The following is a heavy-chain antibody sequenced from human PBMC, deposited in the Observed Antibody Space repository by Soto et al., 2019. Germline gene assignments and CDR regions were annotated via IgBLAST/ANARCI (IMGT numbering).Heavy chain of an antibody. Sequence: GGSLRLFCAASGFNFSPYWMHWVRQTPGKGLVWVSRINAEGNTIYADSVKGRFTISRDNAKNMLYLQMTSLRAEDTAVYFCARGSNTAFDPWGQGTLVTVSS. V-gene: IGHV3-74*01. CDR3: ARGSNTAFDP. CDR2: INAEGNT. J-gene: IGHJ5*02. CDR1: GFNFSPYW. D-gene: IGHD2-21*02.